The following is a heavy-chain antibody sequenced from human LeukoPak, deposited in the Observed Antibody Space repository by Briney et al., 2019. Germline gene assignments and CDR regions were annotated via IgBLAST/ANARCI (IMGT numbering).Heavy chain of an antibody. CDR1: GYTFTGYY. CDR3: ARWGGELIWFGESRSPTFFDY. D-gene: IGHD3-10*01. J-gene: IGHJ4*02. CDR2: INPNSGGT. Sequence: ASVKVSCKASGYTFTGYYMHWVRQAPGQGLEWMGWINPNSGGTNYAQKFQGRVTMTRDTSISTAYMELSRLRSDDTAVYYCARWGGELIWFGESRSPTFFDYWGQGTLVTVSS. V-gene: IGHV1-2*02.